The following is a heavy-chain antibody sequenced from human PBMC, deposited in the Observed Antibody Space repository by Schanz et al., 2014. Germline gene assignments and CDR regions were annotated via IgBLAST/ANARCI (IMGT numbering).Heavy chain of an antibody. CDR1: GYTFTAYG. J-gene: IGHJ4*02. CDR3: ARGGYSSGWYDRDIARFDY. CDR2: ISPYNGNT. Sequence: VQSVHSGTEVQKLGASVKVSCQPSGYTFTAYGINWVRQAPGQGLEWMGWISPYNGNTNYAQKLQGRVTMTADTSTSAAYMDLRSLRSDDTAVYYCARGGYSSGWYDRDIARFDYWGQGTLVTVSS. D-gene: IGHD6-19*01. V-gene: IGHV1-18*01.